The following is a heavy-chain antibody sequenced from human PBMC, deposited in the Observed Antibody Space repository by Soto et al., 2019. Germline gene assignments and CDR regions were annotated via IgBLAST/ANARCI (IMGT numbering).Heavy chain of an antibody. CDR2: IYSGGST. V-gene: IGHV3-53*01. D-gene: IGHD3-3*01. J-gene: IGHJ6*02. CDR3: ARDYDFWSGYSSHYGMDV. Sequence: PGGSLRLSCAASGFTVSSNYMSWVRQAPGKGLEWVSVIYSGGSTYYADSVKGRFTISRDNSKNTLYLQMNSLRAEDTAVYYCARDYDFWSGYSSHYGMDVWGQGTTVTVS. CDR1: GFTVSSNY.